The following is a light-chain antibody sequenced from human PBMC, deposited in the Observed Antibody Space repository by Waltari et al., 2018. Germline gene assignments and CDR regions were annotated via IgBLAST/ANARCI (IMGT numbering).Light chain of an antibody. V-gene: IGLV3-25*03. CDR3: QSADNSGTYWE. Sequence: SHELTQPPSLSVSPGQTPTISFPRDALPKQYGYWYQQKPGQAPILLIYKDTERPSGIPERFSGFSSGTTVTLTISGVQAEDEADYYCQSADNSGTYWEFGGGTKLTVL. CDR1: ALPKQY. J-gene: IGLJ3*02. CDR2: KDT.